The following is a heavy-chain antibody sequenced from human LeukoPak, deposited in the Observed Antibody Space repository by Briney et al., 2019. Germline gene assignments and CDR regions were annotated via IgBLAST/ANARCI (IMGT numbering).Heavy chain of an antibody. V-gene: IGHV1-8*01. D-gene: IGHD3-10*01. J-gene: IGHJ4*02. CDR1: GYTFTSYD. CDR2: MNPNSGNT. CDR3: ARVIAVRGVIPGY. Sequence: ASVTVSCTASGYTFTSYDINWVRQATGQGLEWMGWMNPNSGNTGYAQKFQGRVTMTRNTSISTAYMELSSLRSEDTAVYYCARVIAVRGVIPGYWGQGTLVTVSS.